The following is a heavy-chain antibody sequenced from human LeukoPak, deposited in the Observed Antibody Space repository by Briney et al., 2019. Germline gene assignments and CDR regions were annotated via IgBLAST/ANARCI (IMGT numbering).Heavy chain of an antibody. Sequence: SETLSLTCTVSGGSISRYYWSWIRQPPGKGLEWIGYIYYSGSTNYNPSLKSRVTISVDTSKNQFSLRLTSVTAADTAVYYCARHSQDKGVTHPLDYWGQGTLVTVSS. V-gene: IGHV4-59*08. J-gene: IGHJ4*02. CDR3: ARHSQDKGVTHPLDY. CDR2: IYYSGST. D-gene: IGHD3-10*01. CDR1: GGSISRYY.